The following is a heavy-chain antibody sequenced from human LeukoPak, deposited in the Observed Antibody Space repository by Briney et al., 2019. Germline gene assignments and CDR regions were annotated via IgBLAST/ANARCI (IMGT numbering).Heavy chain of an antibody. V-gene: IGHV4-61*08. CDR3: ARDKLAYCGGDCYRPHYYCYYGMDV. Sequence: SETLSLTCTVSGGSISSGGYYWSWIRQHPGKGLEWIGYIYYSGSTNYNPSLKSRVTISVDTSKNQFSLKLSSVTAADTAVYYCARDKLAYCGGDCYRPHYYCYYGMDVWGQGTTVTVSS. CDR1: GGSISSGGYY. J-gene: IGHJ6*02. D-gene: IGHD2-21*02. CDR2: IYYSGST.